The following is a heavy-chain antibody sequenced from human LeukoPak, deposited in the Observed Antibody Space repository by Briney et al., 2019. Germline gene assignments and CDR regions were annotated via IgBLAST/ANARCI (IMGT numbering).Heavy chain of an antibody. CDR3: ARTTVTTGPYWYFDL. Sequence: GGSLRLSCAASGFTFSRYDMHWVRQAAGKGLEWVSAITIAGDTYYPGSVKGRFTISRENAKNSLYLQMDSLRAGDTAVYYCARTTVTTGPYWYFDLWGRGTLVTVSS. V-gene: IGHV3-13*01. CDR1: GFTFSRYD. CDR2: ITIAGDT. D-gene: IGHD4-17*01. J-gene: IGHJ2*01.